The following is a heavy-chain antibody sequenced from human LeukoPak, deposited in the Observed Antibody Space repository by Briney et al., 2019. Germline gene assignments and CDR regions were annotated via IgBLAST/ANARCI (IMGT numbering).Heavy chain of an antibody. V-gene: IGHV1-18*01. Sequence: ASVKVSCKTSGYTFSSYDINWVRQAPGKGLEWMGWISADKGDTNYAQQLQGRVTMTTDTSTSTAYMELSSLRSEDTAVYYCARGRGIQLWFGMATIKDYYYMDVWGKGTTVTISS. CDR3: ARGRGIQLWFGMATIKDYYYMDV. CDR2: ISADKGDT. D-gene: IGHD5-18*01. J-gene: IGHJ6*03. CDR1: GYTFSSYD.